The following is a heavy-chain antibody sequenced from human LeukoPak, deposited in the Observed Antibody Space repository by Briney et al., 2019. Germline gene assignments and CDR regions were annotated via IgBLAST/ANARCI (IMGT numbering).Heavy chain of an antibody. J-gene: IGHJ4*02. Sequence: QPGGSVRLSCSASGLTFSNYAMNWVRQAPGKGLEHVSAITSDGTTTHYADSVKGRLTISRDNSKNTLYLQMSSLRAEDTAVYYCVKDSSRITMVRGSHLDYWGQGTLVTVSS. CDR1: GLTFSNYA. V-gene: IGHV3-64D*06. CDR3: VKDSSRITMVRGSHLDY. CDR2: ITSDGTTT. D-gene: IGHD3-10*01.